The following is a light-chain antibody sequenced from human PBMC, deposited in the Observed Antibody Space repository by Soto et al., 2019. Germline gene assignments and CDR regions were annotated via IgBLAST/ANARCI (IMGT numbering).Light chain of an antibody. J-gene: IGKJ2*01. CDR2: GAS. CDR1: QSVSSSY. Sequence: EIVLTQSPGTLSLSPGERATLSCRASQSVSSSYLAWYQQKPGQAPRLLIYGASSRATGIPDRFSGSGTGTDFTLIIIRLEPEDFAVYYCQQYGSSPPYTFGQGTKLEIK. V-gene: IGKV3-20*01. CDR3: QQYGSSPPYT.